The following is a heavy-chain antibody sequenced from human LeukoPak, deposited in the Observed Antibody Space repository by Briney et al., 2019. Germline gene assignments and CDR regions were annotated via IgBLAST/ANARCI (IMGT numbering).Heavy chain of an antibody. D-gene: IGHD1-26*01. J-gene: IGHJ4*02. V-gene: IGHV1-2*02. CDR3: ARLVGATKPFDY. CDR2: INPNSGGT. Sequence: ASVKVSSKASGYTFTGYYMHWVRQAPGQGLEWMGWINPNSGGTNYAQKFQGRVTMTRDTSIGTAYMELSRLRSDDTAVYYCARLVGATKPFDYWGQGTLVTVS. CDR1: GYTFTGYY.